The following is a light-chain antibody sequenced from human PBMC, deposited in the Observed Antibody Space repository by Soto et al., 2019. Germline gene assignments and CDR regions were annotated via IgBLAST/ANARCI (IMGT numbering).Light chain of an antibody. CDR2: GAS. J-gene: IGKJ4*01. Sequence: EVVMSQSPATLSVSPGDRATHSCRASQSVNSNLAWYQQKPGQAPRLLIYGASSRATGIPDRFSGSGSGTDFTLTISRLEPEDFAVYYCQQYGSSPLTFGGRTKVDI. CDR3: QQYGSSPLT. V-gene: IGKV3-20*01. CDR1: QSVNSN.